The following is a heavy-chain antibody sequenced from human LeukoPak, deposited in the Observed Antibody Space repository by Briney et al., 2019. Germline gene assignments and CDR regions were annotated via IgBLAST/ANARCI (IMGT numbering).Heavy chain of an antibody. D-gene: IGHD3/OR15-3a*01. CDR3: ARQTGSGLFILP. CDR2: IYYSGNT. J-gene: IGHJ4*02. Sequence: SETLSLTCTVSAVSISSSNSYWGWIRQPPGKGLEWIGSIYYSGNTYYNASLKSQVSISIDTSKNQFSLKLTSVTAADTAVYYCARQTGSGLFILPGGQGTLVTVSS. CDR1: AVSISSSNSY. V-gene: IGHV4-39*01.